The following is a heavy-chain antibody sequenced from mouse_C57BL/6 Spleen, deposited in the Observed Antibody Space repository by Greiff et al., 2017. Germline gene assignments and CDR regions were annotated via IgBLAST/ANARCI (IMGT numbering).Heavy chain of an antibody. D-gene: IGHD4-1*01. CDR1: GYTFTSYW. J-gene: IGHJ3*01. CDR2: IDPSDSYT. V-gene: IGHV1-50*01. Sequence: QVQLQQPGAELVKPGASVKLSCKASGYTFTSYWMQWVKQRPGQGLEWIGEIDPSDSYTNYNQKFKGKATLTVDTSSSTAYMQLSSLASEDSAVCYGAAAGSSIAYWGQGTLVTVSA. CDR3: AAAGSSIAY.